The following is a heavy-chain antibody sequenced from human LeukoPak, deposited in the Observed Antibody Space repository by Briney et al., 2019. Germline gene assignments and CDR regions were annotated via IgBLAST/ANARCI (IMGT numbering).Heavy chain of an antibody. CDR1: GGSISSGGYS. V-gene: IGHV4-30-2*01. CDR2: IYHSGST. Sequence: SETLSLTCAVSGGSISSGGYSWSWIRQPPGKGLEWIGYIYHSGSTYYNPSLKSRVTISVDRSKNQFSLKLSSVTAADTAVYYCARESGSGSYGIDPWGQGTLVTVSS. D-gene: IGHD3-10*01. CDR3: ARESGSGSYGIDP. J-gene: IGHJ5*02.